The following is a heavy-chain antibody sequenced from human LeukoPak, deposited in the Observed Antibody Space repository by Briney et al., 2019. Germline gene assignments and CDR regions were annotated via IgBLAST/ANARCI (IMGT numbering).Heavy chain of an antibody. J-gene: IGHJ6*04. CDR2: ISSSGSTI. CDR1: GFTFSSYE. CDR3: AELGITMIGGV. V-gene: IGHV3-48*03. Sequence: GGSLRLSCAASGFTFSSYEMNWVRQAPGKELRWVSYISSSGSTIYYADSVKGRFTISRDNAKNSLYLQMNSLRAEDTAVYYCAELGITMIGGVWGKGTTVTISS. D-gene: IGHD3-10*02.